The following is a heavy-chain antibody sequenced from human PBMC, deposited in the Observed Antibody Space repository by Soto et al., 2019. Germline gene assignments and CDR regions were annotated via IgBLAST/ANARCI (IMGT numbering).Heavy chain of an antibody. CDR2: ISYDGSNK. Sequence: VGSLRLSGAASGFTFSSYGMHWVRQARGKGLEWVAVISYDGSNKYYADSVKGRFTISRDNSKNTLYLQMNSLRAEDTAVYYCAKRGVWGAVVAYYYYGMDVWGQGTTVTVSS. CDR3: AKRGVWGAVVAYYYYGMDV. CDR1: GFTFSSYG. J-gene: IGHJ6*02. V-gene: IGHV3-30*18. D-gene: IGHD2-15*01.